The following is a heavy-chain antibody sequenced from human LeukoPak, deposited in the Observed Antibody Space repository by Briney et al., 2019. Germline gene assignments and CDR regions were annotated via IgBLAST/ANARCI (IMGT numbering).Heavy chain of an antibody. V-gene: IGHV3-23*01. D-gene: IGHD2/OR15-2a*01. Sequence: PGGSLRLSCAASGFTFSTYAMTWVRQAPGKGLEWVTAISGSGGSTYYADSVKGRFTISRDNSKNTLYLQMNSLRAEDTAVYYCAKYVSARGPPYALAVWGQGTTVTVSS. CDR1: GFTFSTYA. J-gene: IGHJ6*02. CDR2: ISGSGGST. CDR3: AKYVSARGPPYALAV.